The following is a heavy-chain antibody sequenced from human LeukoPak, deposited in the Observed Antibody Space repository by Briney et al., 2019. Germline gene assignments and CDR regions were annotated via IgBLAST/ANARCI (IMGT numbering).Heavy chain of an antibody. D-gene: IGHD3-22*01. CDR3: AKVGYYDSSGYYTLLH. CDR1: GFTFSSYA. J-gene: IGHJ4*02. CDR2: ISGSGGSP. Sequence: GGSLRLSCAASGFTFSSYAMSWVRQAPGKGLEWVSAISGSGGSPYYADSVKGRFTISRDNSKNTLYLQMNSLRAEDTAVYYCAKVGYYDSSGYYTLLHWGQGTLVTVSS. V-gene: IGHV3-23*01.